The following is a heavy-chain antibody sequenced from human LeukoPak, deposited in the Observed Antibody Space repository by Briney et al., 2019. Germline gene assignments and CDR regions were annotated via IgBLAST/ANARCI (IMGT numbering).Heavy chain of an antibody. Sequence: NTPETLSLTCTVSGVSISAYYWTWIRQPAGKGLEWIGRIYTSGITNYNPSLESRLTMSLDTSKNQISLRLSSVTAADTAVYYCARKDGDFWGQGTLVTVSS. CDR1: GVSISAYY. J-gene: IGHJ4*02. V-gene: IGHV4-4*07. CDR3: ARKDGDF. CDR2: IYTSGIT.